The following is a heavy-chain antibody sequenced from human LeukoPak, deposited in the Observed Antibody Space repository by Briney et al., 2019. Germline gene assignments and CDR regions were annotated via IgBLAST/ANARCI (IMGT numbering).Heavy chain of an antibody. J-gene: IGHJ3*02. D-gene: IGHD6-13*01. CDR3: ARDRTVRSSWYVGANDAFDI. V-gene: IGHV3-21*01. Sequence: PGGSLRLSCAASGFTFRSYSMNWVRQAPGKGLEWVSSISSSSSYIYYADSVKGRFTISRDNAKNSLYLQMNSLRAEDTAVYYCARDRTVRSSWYVGANDAFDIWGQGTMVTVSS. CDR2: ISSSSSYI. CDR1: GFTFRSYS.